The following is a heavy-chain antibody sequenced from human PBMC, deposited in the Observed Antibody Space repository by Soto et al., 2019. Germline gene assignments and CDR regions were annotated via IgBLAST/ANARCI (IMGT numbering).Heavy chain of an antibody. J-gene: IGHJ6*02. V-gene: IGHV3-15*07. CDR2: IKSKTDGGTT. CDR1: GFTFSNAW. D-gene: IGHD6-19*01. CDR3: TTEGRDSSGWWKYYYYYGMDV. Sequence: PGGSLRLSCAASGFTFSNAWMNWVRQAPGKGLEWVGRIKSKTDGGTTDYAAPVKGRFTISRDDSKNTLYLQMNSLKTEDTAVYYCTTEGRDSSGWWKYYYYYGMDVWGQGTTVTVSS.